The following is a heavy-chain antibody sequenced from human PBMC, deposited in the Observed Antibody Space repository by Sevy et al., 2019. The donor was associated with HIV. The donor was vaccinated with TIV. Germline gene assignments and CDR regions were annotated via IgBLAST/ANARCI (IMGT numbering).Heavy chain of an antibody. CDR1: GFTFINAW. CDR3: TTDPLYGGAFSYCLDY. Sequence: GGSLRLSCAASGFTFINAWMNWVRQAPGKGLEWVGRIKSKSDGGTLNYAAPVKGRFTISRDDSKNTLYLQMSSLETEDTAVYYCTTDPLYGGAFSYCLDYWGPGTLVTVSS. D-gene: IGHD4-17*01. CDR2: IKSKSDGGTL. V-gene: IGHV3-15*07. J-gene: IGHJ4*02.